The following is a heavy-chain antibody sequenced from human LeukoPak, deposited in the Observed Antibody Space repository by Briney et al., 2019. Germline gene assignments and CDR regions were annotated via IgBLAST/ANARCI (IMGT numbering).Heavy chain of an antibody. Sequence: ASVKVSCKAPGYTFTSYDINWVRQATGQGLEWMGWMNPNSGNTGYAQKFQGRVTMTRNTSISTAYMELSSLRSEDTAVYYCARGPTHSSGYYFVDYWGQGTLVTVSS. J-gene: IGHJ4*02. CDR1: GYTFTSYD. CDR2: MNPNSGNT. CDR3: ARGPTHSSGYYFVDY. D-gene: IGHD3-22*01. V-gene: IGHV1-8*01.